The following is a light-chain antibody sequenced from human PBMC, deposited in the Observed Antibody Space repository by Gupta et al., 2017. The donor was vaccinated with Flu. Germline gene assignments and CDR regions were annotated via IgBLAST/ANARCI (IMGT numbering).Light chain of an antibody. J-gene: IGLJ1*01. CDR3: NSYGAGDTFL. Sequence: QSALTPPPSSSGSPGQTVTISCTGTSSDIGSNIYVSWYQQHPGKAPRLLIYEVSKRPSGVPPRISGSKSGNTASLTISGLQSEDEGDYYCNSYGAGDTFLFGTGTKVTV. CDR1: SSDIGSNIY. V-gene: IGLV2-8*01. CDR2: EVS.